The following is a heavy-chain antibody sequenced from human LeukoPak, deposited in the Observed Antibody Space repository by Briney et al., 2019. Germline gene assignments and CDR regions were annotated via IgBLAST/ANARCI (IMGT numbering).Heavy chain of an antibody. CDR2: IYTSGNT. J-gene: IGHJ6*03. V-gene: IGHV4-4*07. Sequence: PSETLSLTCSVSGASISSYYWSWIRQPAGKGLEWIGRIYTSGNTNYNPSLKSRVTISVDTSKNQFSLKLSSVTAADTAVYYCARSVAGTLNKYYYYYMDVWGKGTTVTVSS. D-gene: IGHD6-19*01. CDR3: ARSVAGTLNKYYYYYMDV. CDR1: GASISSYY.